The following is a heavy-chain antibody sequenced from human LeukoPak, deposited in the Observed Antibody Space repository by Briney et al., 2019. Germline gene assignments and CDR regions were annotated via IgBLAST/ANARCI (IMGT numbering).Heavy chain of an antibody. CDR1: GFTFSDYY. J-gene: IGHJ4*02. D-gene: IGHD6-19*01. CDR2: ISNSGSTI. Sequence: GGSLRLSFAASGFTFSDYYMSWIRQAPEKGLEWVSYISNSGSTIYYADSVRGRFTISRDNAKNSLYLQVSSLRAEDTAMYYCARERYSSAMNFDYWGQGTLVTVSS. CDR3: ARERYSSAMNFDY. V-gene: IGHV3-11*01.